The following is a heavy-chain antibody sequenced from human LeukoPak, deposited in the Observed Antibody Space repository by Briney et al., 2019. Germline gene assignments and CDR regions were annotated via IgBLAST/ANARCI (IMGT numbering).Heavy chain of an antibody. Sequence: GGSLRLSCSASRFSLSSYNMHWVRQAPGKGLEFVSGVSSDWGTTDYADSARDRFTISRGNSKNTLYLQMSSLRADDTAVYYCARGQWPDYWGQGTLVTVSS. J-gene: IGHJ4*02. CDR3: ARGQWPDY. CDR1: RFSLSSYN. CDR2: VSSDWGTT. V-gene: IGHV3-64D*06. D-gene: IGHD6-19*01.